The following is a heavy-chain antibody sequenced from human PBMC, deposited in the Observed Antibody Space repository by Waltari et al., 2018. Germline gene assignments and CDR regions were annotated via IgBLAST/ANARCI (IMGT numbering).Heavy chain of an antibody. CDR3: AKEGAAAGFDY. CDR2: ISWNSGSI. Sequence: EVQLVESGGGLVQPGRSLRLSCAASGFTFDDYAMHWVRQAPGKGLEWVSGISWNSGSIGYADSVKGRFTISRDNAKNSLYLQMNSLRAEDMALYYCAKEGAAAGFDYWGQGTLVTVSS. D-gene: IGHD6-13*01. CDR1: GFTFDDYA. V-gene: IGHV3-9*03. J-gene: IGHJ4*02.